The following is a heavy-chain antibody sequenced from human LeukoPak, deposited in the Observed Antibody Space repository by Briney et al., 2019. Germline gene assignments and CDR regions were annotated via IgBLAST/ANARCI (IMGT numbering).Heavy chain of an antibody. Sequence: GGSLRLSCVVSGFTFNRCWMNWVRQAPGEGLEWVSAISKSGDHTYYAASAKGRFTIYRDNSKNTQYLQMNSLRAEDTAVYYCATSWGPDTSAFRWGRDGMDVWGQGTTVIVS. CDR2: ISKSGDHT. V-gene: IGHV3-23*01. J-gene: IGHJ6*02. CDR3: ATSWGPDTSAFRWGRDGMDV. CDR1: GFTFNRCW. D-gene: IGHD3-16*01.